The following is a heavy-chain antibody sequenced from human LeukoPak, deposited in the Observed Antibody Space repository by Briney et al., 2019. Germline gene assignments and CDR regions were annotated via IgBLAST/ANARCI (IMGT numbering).Heavy chain of an antibody. J-gene: IGHJ4*02. Sequence: GSSVKVSCKASGGTFSSYAISRVRQAPGQGLEWMGRIIPILGIANYAQKFQGRVTITADKSTSTAYMELSSLSSEDTAVYYCARDSITDNTAMVPGYWGQGTLVTVSS. CDR2: IIPILGIA. D-gene: IGHD5-18*01. CDR1: GGTFSSYA. CDR3: ARDSITDNTAMVPGY. V-gene: IGHV1-69*04.